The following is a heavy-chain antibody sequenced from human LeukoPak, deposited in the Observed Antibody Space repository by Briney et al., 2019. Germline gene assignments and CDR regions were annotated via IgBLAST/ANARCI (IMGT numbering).Heavy chain of an antibody. CDR3: AREGYSRNWYDS. Sequence: SETLSLTCTASGGSISSYCWSWIRQSPGKGLEWIGYVYFSESTNYNPSLKSRVTISVDTSKNQFSLKLRSVTAADTAVYYRAREGYSRNWYDSWGQGTLVTVSS. CDR1: GGSISSYC. V-gene: IGHV4-59*01. D-gene: IGHD6-13*01. CDR2: VYFSEST. J-gene: IGHJ5*01.